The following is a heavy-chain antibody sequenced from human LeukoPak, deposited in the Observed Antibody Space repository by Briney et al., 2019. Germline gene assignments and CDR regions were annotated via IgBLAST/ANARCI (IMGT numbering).Heavy chain of an antibody. CDR1: GFTFSSFS. CDR3: AKDRSLWFGELGDY. V-gene: IGHV3-21*01. D-gene: IGHD3-10*01. Sequence: PGGSLRLSCAASGFTFSSFSMNWVRQAPGKGPEWVSFISSSGSYISNADSLKGRFTISRDNAKNSLFLEMNSLSAEDTAVYYCAKDRSLWFGELGDYWGQGTLVTVSS. CDR2: ISSSGSYI. J-gene: IGHJ4*02.